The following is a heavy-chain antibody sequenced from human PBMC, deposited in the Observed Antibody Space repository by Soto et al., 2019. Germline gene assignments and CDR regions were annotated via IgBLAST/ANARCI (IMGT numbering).Heavy chain of an antibody. Sequence: QVQLVESGGGVVQPGRSLRLSCAASGFTFSSYAMHWVRQAPGKGLEWVAVISYDGSNKYYADSVKGRFTISRDNSKNTLYLQMNSLRAEDTAVYYCARDRLPGKAVSYYYYGMDVWGQGTTVTVSS. D-gene: IGHD6-19*01. CDR1: GFTFSSYA. J-gene: IGHJ6*02. CDR3: ARDRLPGKAVSYYYYGMDV. CDR2: ISYDGSNK. V-gene: IGHV3-30-3*01.